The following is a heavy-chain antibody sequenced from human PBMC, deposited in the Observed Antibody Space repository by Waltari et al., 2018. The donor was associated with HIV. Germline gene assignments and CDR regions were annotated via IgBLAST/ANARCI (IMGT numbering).Heavy chain of an antibody. V-gene: IGHV3-9*01. CDR1: GFTFDDYA. CDR3: AKEAYGAGPFDY. J-gene: IGHJ4*02. Sequence: EVQLVESGGGLVQPGRSLRLSCAASGFTFDDYAMHWVRQAPGEGLEWVSGIRWNSGSIGYADSVKCRFTISRDNAKNSLYLQMNSLRAEDTALYYCAKEAYGAGPFDYWGQGTLVTVSS. D-gene: IGHD4-17*01. CDR2: IRWNSGSI.